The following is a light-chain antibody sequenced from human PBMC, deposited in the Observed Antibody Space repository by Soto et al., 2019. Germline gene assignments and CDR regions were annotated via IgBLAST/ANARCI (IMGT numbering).Light chain of an antibody. CDR1: QDISNY. CDR3: QQYDNPSLT. V-gene: IGKV1-33*01. J-gene: IGKJ4*01. CDR2: DAF. Sequence: DIQMTQSPSSLSASVGDRVTITCQASQDISNYLNWYQQKPGKAPKPLIYDAFDLQTGVPSRFSGSGSGTNFTFTINSLQPEDIATYYCQQYDNPSLTFGGGTKVEIK.